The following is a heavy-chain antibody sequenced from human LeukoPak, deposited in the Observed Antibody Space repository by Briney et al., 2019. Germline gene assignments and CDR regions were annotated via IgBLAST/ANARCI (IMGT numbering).Heavy chain of an antibody. CDR1: GFTFSSYA. CDR3: AKEGGDGYIAYYFDY. J-gene: IGHJ4*02. D-gene: IGHD5-24*01. V-gene: IGHV3-23*01. Sequence: GGSLRLSCAASGFTFSSYAMSWVRQAPGKGLEWVSAISGSGGSTYYADSVKGRFTISRDNSKNTLYLQMNSLRAEDTAVYYCAKEGGDGYIAYYFDYWVQGTLVTVSS. CDR2: ISGSGGST.